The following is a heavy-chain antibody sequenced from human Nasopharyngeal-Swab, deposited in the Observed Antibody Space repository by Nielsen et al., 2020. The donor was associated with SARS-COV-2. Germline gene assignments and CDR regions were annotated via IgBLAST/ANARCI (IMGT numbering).Heavy chain of an antibody. Sequence: GGSLRLSCAASGFTFSSYAMSWVRQAPGKGLEWVSAISGSGGSTYYADSVKGRFTISRDNSKNTLYLQMNSLRAEDTAVYYCAKKLGDTRELYYYDGMDVWGQGTTITVSS. J-gene: IGHJ6*02. CDR2: ISGSGGST. CDR3: AKKLGDTRELYYYDGMDV. V-gene: IGHV3-23*01. CDR1: GFTFSSYA. D-gene: IGHD3-16*01.